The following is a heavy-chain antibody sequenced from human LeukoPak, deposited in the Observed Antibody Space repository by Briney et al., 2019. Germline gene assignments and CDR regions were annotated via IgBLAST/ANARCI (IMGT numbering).Heavy chain of an antibody. J-gene: IGHJ3*02. V-gene: IGHV4-59*01. CDR2: IYNRGST. CDR3: AREGNYDILTGLDAFDI. D-gene: IGHD3-9*01. CDR1: GGSISSYY. Sequence: PSETLSLTCTVSGGSISSYYWSWIRQPPRKGLGWGGYIYNRGSTNYNPSLKSRVTISVDASKNQFSLKLSSVTAADTAVYYCAREGNYDILTGLDAFDIWGQGTMVTVSS.